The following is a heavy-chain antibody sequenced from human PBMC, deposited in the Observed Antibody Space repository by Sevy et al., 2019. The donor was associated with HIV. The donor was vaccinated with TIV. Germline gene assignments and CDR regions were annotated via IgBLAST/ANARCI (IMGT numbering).Heavy chain of an antibody. Sequence: ASVKVSCKASGYTFTSYGISWVRQAPGQGLEWMGWISAYNGNTNYAQKLQDRVIMTTDTATSTAYMELSSLRSDDTAVYYCATTKDYYESSGYPFDYWGQGTLVTVSS. D-gene: IGHD3-22*01. CDR2: ISAYNGNT. J-gene: IGHJ4*02. CDR3: ATTKDYYESSGYPFDY. V-gene: IGHV1-18*01. CDR1: GYTFTSYG.